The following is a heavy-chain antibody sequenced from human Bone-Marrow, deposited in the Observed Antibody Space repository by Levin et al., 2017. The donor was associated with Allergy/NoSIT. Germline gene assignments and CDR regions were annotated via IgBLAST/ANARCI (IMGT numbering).Heavy chain of an antibody. J-gene: IGHJ6*02. D-gene: IGHD1-26*01. V-gene: IGHV3-9*01. CDR3: AKLATALGNYYYYGMDV. CDR2: ISRNSGII. Sequence: SLKISCAASGFSFDEYAMHWVRQVPGKGLEWVSGISRNSGIIGYADSVKGRFTISRDNAKNSLYLQMNSLRTEDTALYYCAKLATALGNYYYYGMDVWGQGTTVTVSS. CDR1: GFSFDEYA.